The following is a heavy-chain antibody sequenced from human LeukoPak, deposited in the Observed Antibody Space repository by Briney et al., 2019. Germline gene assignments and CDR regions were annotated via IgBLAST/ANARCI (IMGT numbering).Heavy chain of an antibody. D-gene: IGHD6-13*01. J-gene: IGHJ4*02. Sequence: SVKVSCKASGGTFSSYAISWVRQAPGQGLEWMGGIIPIFGTANCAQKFQGRVTITADESTSTAYMELSSLRSEDTAVYYCARGRGIAAAGTLGYWGQGTLVTVSS. CDR3: ARGRGIAAAGTLGY. V-gene: IGHV1-69*13. CDR2: IIPIFGTA. CDR1: GGTFSSYA.